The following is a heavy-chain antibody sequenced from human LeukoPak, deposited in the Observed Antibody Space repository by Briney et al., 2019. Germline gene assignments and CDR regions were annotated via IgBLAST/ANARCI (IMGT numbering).Heavy chain of an antibody. Sequence: GGSLRLSCAASGFTFSSFAMSWVRQAPGKGLEWVSIISGSGGSTYYADSVKGRFTISRDNSKNTLYLQMNSLRAEDTAVYYCAKDDIVAVPAAPKVPYYYYYGMDVWGQGTTVTVSS. J-gene: IGHJ6*02. V-gene: IGHV3-23*01. CDR1: GFTFSSFA. CDR2: ISGSGGST. D-gene: IGHD2-2*01. CDR3: AKDDIVAVPAAPKVPYYYYYGMDV.